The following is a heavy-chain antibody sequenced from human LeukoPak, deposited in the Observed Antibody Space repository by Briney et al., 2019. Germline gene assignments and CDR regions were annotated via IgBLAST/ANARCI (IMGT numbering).Heavy chain of an antibody. J-gene: IGHJ4*02. CDR3: ARDVGSWDFDY. Sequence: SVKVSCKASGYTFTTSFMHWVRQAAGQGLEGMGVINPSGGGTTYVQKFQARVTMTRHTSTSTVYMELSSLRSEDTAVYYCARDVGSWDFDYWGQGTLVTVSS. CDR2: INPSGGGT. V-gene: IGHV1-46*01. CDR1: GYTFTTSF. D-gene: IGHD1-26*01.